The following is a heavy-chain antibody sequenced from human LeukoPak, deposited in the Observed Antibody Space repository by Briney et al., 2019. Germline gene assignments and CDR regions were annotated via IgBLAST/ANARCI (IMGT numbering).Heavy chain of an antibody. CDR3: ASSLGAFGEEQWLVLGLF. D-gene: IGHD6-19*01. J-gene: IGHJ4*02. CDR1: GFTFSNYY. V-gene: IGHV3-7*01. Sequence: GGSLRLSCAASGFTFSNYYMSWVRQAPGKGLEWVANIKGDGSEKYYVDSVKGRFTISRDNAKNTLYLQMNSLRAEDTAEYYCASSLGAFGEEQWLVLGLFWGQGTLVTVSS. CDR2: IKGDGSEK.